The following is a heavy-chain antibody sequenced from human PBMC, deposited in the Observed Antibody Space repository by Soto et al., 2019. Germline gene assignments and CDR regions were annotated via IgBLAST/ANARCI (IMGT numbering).Heavy chain of an antibody. V-gene: IGHV4-59*08. D-gene: IGHD2-15*01. CDR2: IYYSGST. Sequence: SETLSLTCTVSGGSISSYYWSWIRQPPGKGLEWIGYIYYSGSTNYNPSLKSRVTISVDTSKNQFSLKLSSVTAADTAVYYCARHSAEYCSGGSCYSGPYYYYYMDVWGKGTTVTVSS. J-gene: IGHJ6*03. CDR3: ARHSAEYCSGGSCYSGPYYYYYMDV. CDR1: GGSISSYY.